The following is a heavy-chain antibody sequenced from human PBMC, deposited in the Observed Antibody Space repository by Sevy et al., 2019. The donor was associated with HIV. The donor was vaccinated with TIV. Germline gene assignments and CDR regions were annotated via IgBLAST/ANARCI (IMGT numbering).Heavy chain of an antibody. J-gene: IGHJ5*02. CDR2: IYSGGST. CDR1: GFTVSSNY. CDR3: ARAASDHWFDP. V-gene: IGHV3-53*01. Sequence: GGSLRLSCAASGFTVSSNYMSWVRQAPGKGLEWVSVIYSGGSTYYADSVKGRFTISRDNSKNTLYLQMNSLRAEDTPVYYCARAASDHWFDPWGQGTLVTVSS.